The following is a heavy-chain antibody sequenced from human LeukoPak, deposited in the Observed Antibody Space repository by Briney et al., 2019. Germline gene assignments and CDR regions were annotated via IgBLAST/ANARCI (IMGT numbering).Heavy chain of an antibody. CDR2: INPNSGGT. Sequence: ASVKVSCKASGYTFTGYYMHWVRQAPGQGLEWMGWINPNSGGTNYAQKFQGRVTMTRDTSISTAYMELSRLRSDDTAVYCCARVRYSGYDSGGAFDIWGQGTMVTVSS. D-gene: IGHD5-12*01. CDR3: ARVRYSGYDSGGAFDI. CDR1: GYTFTGYY. J-gene: IGHJ3*02. V-gene: IGHV1-2*02.